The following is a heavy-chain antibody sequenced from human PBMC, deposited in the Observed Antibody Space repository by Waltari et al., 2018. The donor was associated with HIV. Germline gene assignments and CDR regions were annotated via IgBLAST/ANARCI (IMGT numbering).Heavy chain of an antibody. CDR2: INAGNGNT. J-gene: IGHJ4*02. CDR3: ARDFKPLWFRELLTFDY. CDR1: GYTFTSYA. Sequence: QVQLVQSGAEVKKPGASVKVSCKASGYTFTSYAMHWVRQAPGQRLEWMGWINAGNGNTKYSQKFQGRVTITRDTSASTAYMELSSLRSEDTAVYYCARDFKPLWFRELLTFDYWGQGTLVTVSS. D-gene: IGHD3-10*01. V-gene: IGHV1-3*01.